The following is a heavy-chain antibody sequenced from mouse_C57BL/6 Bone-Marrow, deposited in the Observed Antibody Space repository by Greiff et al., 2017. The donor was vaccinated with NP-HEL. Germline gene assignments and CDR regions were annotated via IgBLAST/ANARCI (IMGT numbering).Heavy chain of an antibody. CDR2: IYPRSGNT. CDR1: GYTFTSYG. J-gene: IGHJ1*03. CDR3: AKFITTVVYWYFDV. Sequence: QLKESGAELARPGASVKLSCKASGYTFTSYGISWVKQRTGQGLEWIGEIYPRSGNTYYNEKFKGKATLTADKSSSTAYMELRSLTSEDSAVYFCAKFITTVVYWYFDVWGTGTTVTVSS. D-gene: IGHD1-1*01. V-gene: IGHV1-81*01.